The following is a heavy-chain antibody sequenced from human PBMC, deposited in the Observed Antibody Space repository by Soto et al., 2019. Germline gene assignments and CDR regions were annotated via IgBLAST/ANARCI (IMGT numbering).Heavy chain of an antibody. CDR1: GGSFSSFS. J-gene: IGHJ4*02. D-gene: IGHD3-22*01. Sequence: QVILAQSGAEVKKPESSVKVSCKVSGGSFSSFSINWVRQAPGQRFEWMGGIIPILGTANFTQKFQDRVTFTADESTATAYMTLSSLTSEDTAFYYCTSFDSNGYYPQNHYWGPGTQVTVSS. CDR3: TSFDSNGYYPQNHY. V-gene: IGHV1-69*01. CDR2: IIPILGTA.